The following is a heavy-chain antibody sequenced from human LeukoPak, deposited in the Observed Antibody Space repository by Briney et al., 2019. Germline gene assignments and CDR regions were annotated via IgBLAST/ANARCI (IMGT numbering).Heavy chain of an antibody. Sequence: ASVKVSCKASGYTFTSYAMHWVRQAPGQRLEWMGWINAGNGNTKYSQKFQGRVTITRDTSASTAYMELSSLRSEDTAVYYCASDNGDHGYYYYGMDVWGKGTTVTVSS. D-gene: IGHD4-17*01. V-gene: IGHV1-3*01. J-gene: IGHJ6*04. CDR2: INAGNGNT. CDR1: GYTFTSYA. CDR3: ASDNGDHGYYYYGMDV.